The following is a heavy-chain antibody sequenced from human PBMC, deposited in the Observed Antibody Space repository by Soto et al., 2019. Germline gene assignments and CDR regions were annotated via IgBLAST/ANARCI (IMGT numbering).Heavy chain of an antibody. CDR3: AGENPRYSSGWYGRGWFDP. D-gene: IGHD6-13*01. V-gene: IGHV3-48*03. CDR2: ISSSGSTI. J-gene: IGHJ5*02. CDR1: GFTFSSYE. Sequence: GGSLRLSCAASGFTFSSYEMNWVRQAPGKGLEWVSYISSSGSTIYYADSVKGRFTISRDNAKNSLYLQMNSLRAEDTAVYYCAGENPRYSSGWYGRGWFDPWGQGTLVSVSS.